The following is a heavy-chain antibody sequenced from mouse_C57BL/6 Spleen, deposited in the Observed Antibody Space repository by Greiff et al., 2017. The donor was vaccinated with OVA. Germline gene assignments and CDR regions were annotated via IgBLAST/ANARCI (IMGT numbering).Heavy chain of an antibody. CDR2: ISGGGGNT. V-gene: IGHV5-9*01. D-gene: IGHD2-4*01. CDR1: GFTFSSYT. J-gene: IGHJ4*01. Sequence: EVKVVESGGGLVKPGGSLKLSCAASGFTFSSYTMSWVRQTPEKRLEWVATISGGGGNTYYPDSVKGRFTISRANAKNTLYLQMSSLRSEDTALYYCARQTPYDYDYYYAIDYWGQGTSVTVSS. CDR3: ARQTPYDYDYYYAIDY.